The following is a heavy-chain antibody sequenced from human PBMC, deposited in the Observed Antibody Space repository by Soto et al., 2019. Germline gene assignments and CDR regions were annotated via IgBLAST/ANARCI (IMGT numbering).Heavy chain of an antibody. V-gene: IGHV4-61*01. Sequence: SETLSLTCTVSGGSVSRDSNFWSWIRQPPGKGLEWIGYIYYSGPTRYNPSLESRVTISIDSSKNQVSLNLTSVTAADTAVYYCARGYSHYAHWGRGTLVT. CDR1: GGSVSRDSNF. D-gene: IGHD4-4*01. CDR3: ARGYSHYAH. CDR2: IYYSGPT. J-gene: IGHJ4*02.